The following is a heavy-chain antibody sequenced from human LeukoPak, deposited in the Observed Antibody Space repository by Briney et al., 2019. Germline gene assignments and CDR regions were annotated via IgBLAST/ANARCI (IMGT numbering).Heavy chain of an antibody. D-gene: IGHD5-18*01. J-gene: IGHJ6*03. CDR2: INPSGGST. CDR1: GYTFTSYY. Sequence: ASVKLSCKASGYTFTSYYMHWVRQAPGQGLEWMGIINPSGGSTSYAQKCQGRVTMTRDMSTSTVYMELSSLRTEDTAVYYCARGVVDTAMVIYYYYYMDVWGKRTTVTVSS. CDR3: ARGVVDTAMVIYYYYYMDV. V-gene: IGHV1-46*01.